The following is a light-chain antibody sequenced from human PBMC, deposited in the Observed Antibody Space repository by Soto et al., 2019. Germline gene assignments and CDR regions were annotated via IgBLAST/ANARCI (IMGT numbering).Light chain of an antibody. V-gene: IGLV1-44*01. CDR2: ANN. CDR3: AAWDDSLNGLV. J-gene: IGLJ2*01. CDR1: RSNIAVNS. Sequence: SVLTQPPSASGTPGQRVSISCSGARSNIAVNSVDWYQQLPGTAPKVLIYANNQRPSGVPDRFSGSKSGTSASLAINGLHSDDEAHYFCAAWDDSLNGLVFGGGTKLTVL.